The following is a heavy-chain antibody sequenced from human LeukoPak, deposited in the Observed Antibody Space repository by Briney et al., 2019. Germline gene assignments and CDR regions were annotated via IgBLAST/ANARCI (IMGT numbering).Heavy chain of an antibody. V-gene: IGHV4-34*01. Sequence: PSETLSLTCAVYGVSFSDYYWSWIRQPPGKGLEWIGEINHSGSTNYNPSLKSRVTISVDTSKNQFSLKLSSVTAADTAVYYCARNSRGYSYGRKYYFDYWGQGTLVTVSS. D-gene: IGHD5-18*01. CDR3: ARNSRGYSYGRKYYFDY. CDR1: GVSFSDYY. CDR2: INHSGST. J-gene: IGHJ4*02.